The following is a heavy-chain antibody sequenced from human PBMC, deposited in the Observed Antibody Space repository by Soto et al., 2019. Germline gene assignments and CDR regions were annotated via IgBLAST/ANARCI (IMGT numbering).Heavy chain of an antibody. J-gene: IGHJ5*02. CDR1: GGSISSYY. CDR3: ARDPAP. CDR2: IYYSGST. V-gene: IGHV4-59*12. Sequence: SETLSLTCTVSGGSISSYYWSWIRQPPGKGLEWIGYIYYSGSTYYNPSLKSRVTISVDTSKNQFSLKLSSVTVADTAVYYCARDPAPWGQGALVTVSS.